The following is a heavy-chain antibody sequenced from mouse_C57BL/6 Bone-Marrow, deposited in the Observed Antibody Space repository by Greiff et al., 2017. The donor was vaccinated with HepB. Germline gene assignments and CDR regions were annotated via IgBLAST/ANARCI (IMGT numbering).Heavy chain of an antibody. CDR3: ARDKGEFITTVVAPVAY. CDR2: ISYDGSN. Sequence: EVKLVESGPGLVKPSQSLSLTCSVTGYSITSGYYWNWIRQFPGNKLEWMGYISYDGSNNYNPSLKNRISITRDTSKNQFFLKLNSVTTEDTATYYCARDKGEFITTVVAPVAYWGQGTLVTVSA. CDR1: GYSITSGYY. V-gene: IGHV3-6*01. J-gene: IGHJ3*01. D-gene: IGHD1-1*01.